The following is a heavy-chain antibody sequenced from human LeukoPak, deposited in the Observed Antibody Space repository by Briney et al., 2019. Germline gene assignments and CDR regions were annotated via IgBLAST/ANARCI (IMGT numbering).Heavy chain of an antibody. Sequence: ASVKVSCKTSGYTFTGYYMHWVRQAPGQGLEWMGWINPNSGGTNYAQKFQGRVTMTRDTSISTAYMELSRLRSDDTAVYYCARDLVSGSYHDYWGQGTLVTVSS. J-gene: IGHJ4*02. CDR1: GYTFTGYY. CDR2: INPNSGGT. D-gene: IGHD1-26*01. CDR3: ARDLVSGSYHDY. V-gene: IGHV1-2*02.